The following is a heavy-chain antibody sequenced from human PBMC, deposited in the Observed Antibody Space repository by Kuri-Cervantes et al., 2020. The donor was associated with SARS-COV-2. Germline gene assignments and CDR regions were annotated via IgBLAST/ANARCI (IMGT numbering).Heavy chain of an antibody. CDR2: IYYSGST. V-gene: IGHV4-61*01. CDR1: GGSISSSYY. J-gene: IGHJ4*02. D-gene: IGHD6-13*01. Sequence: SETLSLTCTVSGGSISSSYYWSWIRQPPGKGLEWIGYIYYSGSTNYNPSLKSRVTISVDTSKNQFSLKLSSVTAADTAVYYCARGGSSYSSSWFDYYFDYWGQGTLVTVSS. CDR3: ARGGSSYSSSWFDYYFDY.